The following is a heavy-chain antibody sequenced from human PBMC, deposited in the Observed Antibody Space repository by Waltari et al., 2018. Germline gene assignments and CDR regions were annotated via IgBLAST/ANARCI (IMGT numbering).Heavy chain of an antibody. CDR2: IIPICGTG. J-gene: IGHJ4*02. CDR1: GGTFSSYA. D-gene: IGHD1-1*01. CDR3: ARGGILYNWNDANFDY. Sequence: QVQLVQSGAEVKKPGSSVKVSCKASGGTFSSYAISWVRQAPGQGVEWMGGIIPICGTGNCAQKFQGRVTITADESTSTAYMVLGRLRSEDTAVYYCARGGILYNWNDANFDYWGQGTLVTVSS. V-gene: IGHV1-69*01.